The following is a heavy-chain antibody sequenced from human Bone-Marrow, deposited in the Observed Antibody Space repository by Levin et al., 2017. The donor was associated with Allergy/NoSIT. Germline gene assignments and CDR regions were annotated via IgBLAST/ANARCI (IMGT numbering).Heavy chain of an antibody. CDR1: GGSISSSSYY. D-gene: IGHD3-22*01. V-gene: IGHV4-39*07. CDR3: ARETYYYDSSGYKGFDY. J-gene: IGHJ4*02. CDR2: IYYSGST. Sequence: SCTVSGGSISSSSYYWGWIRQPPGKGLEWIGSIYYSGSTYYNPSLKSRVTISVDTSKNQFSLKLSSVTAADTAVYYCARETYYYDSSGYKGFDYWGQGTLVTVSS.